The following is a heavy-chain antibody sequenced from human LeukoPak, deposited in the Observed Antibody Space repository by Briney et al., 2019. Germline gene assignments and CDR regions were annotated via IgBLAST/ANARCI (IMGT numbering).Heavy chain of an antibody. V-gene: IGHV3-7*01. D-gene: IGHD5-18*01. CDR2: IKQDGSET. CDR3: ARLSTAVVDSDF. CDR1: GFTFSNFW. Sequence: GGSLRLSCAASGFTFSNFWMSWVRQASGKGLEWVANIKQDGSETYYADSAKGRFTISRDNARNSLYLQMNSLRVDDTAMYYCARLSTAVVDSDFWGQGTLVTVSS. J-gene: IGHJ4*02.